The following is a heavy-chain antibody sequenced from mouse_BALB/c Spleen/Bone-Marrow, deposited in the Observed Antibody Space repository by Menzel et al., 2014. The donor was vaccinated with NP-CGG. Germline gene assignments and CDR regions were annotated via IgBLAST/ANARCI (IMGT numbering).Heavy chain of an antibody. CDR3: ARSRNYRYGWDYAMDY. CDR1: GYTFTSYV. V-gene: IGHV1-14*01. D-gene: IGHD2-14*01. CDR2: IHPYNDGT. J-gene: IGHJ4*01. Sequence: VQLQQSGPDLVKPGASVKMSCKASGYTFTSYVIHWVKQKPGQGLEWIGYIHPYNDGTRYNEKFKGKATLTSDKSSSAAYMELSSLTSEDSAVYYCARSRNYRYGWDYAMDYWGQGTSVTVSS.